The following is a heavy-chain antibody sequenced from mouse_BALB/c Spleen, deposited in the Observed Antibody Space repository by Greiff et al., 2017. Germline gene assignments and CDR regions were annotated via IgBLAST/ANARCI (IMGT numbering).Heavy chain of an antibody. V-gene: IGHV1S81*02. Sequence: VQLHQSGAELVKPGASVKLSCKASGYTFTSYYMYWVKQRPGQGLEWIGEINPSNGGTNFNEKFKSKATLTVDKSSSTAYMQLSSLTSEDSAVYYCTREETGSYYYAMDYWGQGTSVTVSS. D-gene: IGHD4-1*01. CDR2: INPSNGGT. CDR3: TREETGSYYYAMDY. CDR1: GYTFTSYY. J-gene: IGHJ4*01.